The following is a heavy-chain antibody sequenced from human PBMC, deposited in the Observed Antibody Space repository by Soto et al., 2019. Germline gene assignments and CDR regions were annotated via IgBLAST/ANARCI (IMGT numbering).Heavy chain of an antibody. CDR1: GGSVSSGSYY. CDR2: IYYSGST. J-gene: IGHJ5*02. CDR3: ARDALWFGDRGWFDP. V-gene: IGHV4-61*01. D-gene: IGHD3-10*01. Sequence: SETLSLTCTVSGGSVSSGSYYWSWIRQPPGKGLEWIGYIYYSGSTNYNPSLKSRVTISVDTSKNQFSLKLSSVTAADTAVYYCARDALWFGDRGWFDPWGQGTLVTVSS.